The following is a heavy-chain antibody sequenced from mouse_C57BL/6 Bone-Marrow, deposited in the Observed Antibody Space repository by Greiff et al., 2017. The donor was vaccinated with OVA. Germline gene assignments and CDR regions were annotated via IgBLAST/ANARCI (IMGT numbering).Heavy chain of an antibody. Sequence: EVMLVESGGGLVQPGGSLKLSCAASGFTFSDYYMYWVRQTPEKRLEWVAYISNGGGSTYYPDTVKGRFTISRDNAKNTLYLQMSRLKSEDTAMYYCARQDWDDAYWGQGTLVTVSA. V-gene: IGHV5-12*01. CDR3: ARQDWDDAY. D-gene: IGHD4-1*01. J-gene: IGHJ3*01. CDR2: ISNGGGST. CDR1: GFTFSDYY.